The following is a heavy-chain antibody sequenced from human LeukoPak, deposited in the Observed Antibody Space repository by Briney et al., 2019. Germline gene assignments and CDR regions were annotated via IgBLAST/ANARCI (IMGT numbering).Heavy chain of an antibody. D-gene: IGHD3-10*01. V-gene: IGHV4-31*03. CDR3: ARVTYSGRDY. CDR2: IYYSGST. Sequence: SQTLSLTCTVSGGSISSGGYYWSWIRQHPGKGLEWIGYIYYSGSTYYNPSLKSRVTISVDTFKNQFSLKLSSVTAADTAVYYCARVTYSGRDYWGQGTLVTVSS. CDR1: GGSISSGGYY. J-gene: IGHJ4*02.